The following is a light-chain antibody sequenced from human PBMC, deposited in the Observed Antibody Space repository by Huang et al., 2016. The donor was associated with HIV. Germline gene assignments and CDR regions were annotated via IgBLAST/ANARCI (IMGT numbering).Light chain of an antibody. V-gene: IGKV2-28*01. CDR3: MQALQTPYT. CDR1: QSLLHSNEHNY. J-gene: IGKJ2*01. CDR2: LGS. Sequence: DIVMTQYQLSLPVTAGERASISCTSSQSLLHSNEHNYLDWYLQKPGQSPHILIHLGSDRPSGVPDRFSGSGSGTNVTLRISRVEAEDAGVYYCMQALQTPYTFGQGTKLEI.